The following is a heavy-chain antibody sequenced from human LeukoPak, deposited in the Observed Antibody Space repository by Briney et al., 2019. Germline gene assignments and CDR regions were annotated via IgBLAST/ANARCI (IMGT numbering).Heavy chain of an antibody. V-gene: IGHV5-51*01. CDR3: AWSVAGYYFDY. Sequence: GESLKISCKGSGYSFTTYWIGWVRQMPGKGLEWMGITYPGDSDTRYSPSFQGQVTISADKSISTAYLQWSSLRASDTAVYYCAWSVAGYYFDYWGQGTLVTVSS. CDR1: GYSFTTYW. J-gene: IGHJ4*02. CDR2: TYPGDSDT. D-gene: IGHD6-19*01.